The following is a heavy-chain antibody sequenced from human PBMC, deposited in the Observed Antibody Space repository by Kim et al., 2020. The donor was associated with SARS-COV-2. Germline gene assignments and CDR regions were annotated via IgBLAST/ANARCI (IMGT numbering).Heavy chain of an antibody. Sequence: GGSLRLSCAASGFTFSNAWMSWVRQAPGKGLEWVGRIKSKTDGGTTDYAAPVKGRFTISRDDSKNTLYLQMNSLKTEDTAVYYCTTGSWPYYYFDYWGQGTLVTVSS. CDR2: IKSKTDGGTT. CDR3: TTGSWPYYYFDY. D-gene: IGHD3-10*01. J-gene: IGHJ4*02. CDR1: GFTFSNAW. V-gene: IGHV3-15*01.